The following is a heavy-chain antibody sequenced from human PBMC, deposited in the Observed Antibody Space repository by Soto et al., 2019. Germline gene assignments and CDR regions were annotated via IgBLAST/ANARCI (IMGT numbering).Heavy chain of an antibody. Sequence: QVQLVESGGGVVQPGRSLRLSCAASGFTFSSYPMHWVRQAPGKGLAWVAVISYDGSNKYYADSVKGRFTISRDNSKNTLYLQIHSLRPADTAMYYCAREGDRSSPTVFDYWGQGTLVTVSS. CDR1: GFTFSSYP. J-gene: IGHJ4*02. D-gene: IGHD6-6*01. CDR2: ISYDGSNK. V-gene: IGHV3-30-3*01. CDR3: AREGDRSSPTVFDY.